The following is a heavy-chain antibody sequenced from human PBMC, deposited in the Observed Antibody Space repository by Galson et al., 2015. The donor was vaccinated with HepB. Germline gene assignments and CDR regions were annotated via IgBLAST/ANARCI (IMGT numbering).Heavy chain of an antibody. Sequence: SVKVSCKASGYTFTGYYMHWVRQAPGQGLERMGWINPNSGDTVYAQKFQGRVTMTRDTSISTAYMELSRLRSDDTAIYYCATRSTFGVVISYWGQGTLVTVSS. CDR2: INPNSGDT. D-gene: IGHD3-3*01. CDR3: ATRSTFGVVISY. J-gene: IGHJ4*02. CDR1: GYTFTGYY. V-gene: IGHV1-2*02.